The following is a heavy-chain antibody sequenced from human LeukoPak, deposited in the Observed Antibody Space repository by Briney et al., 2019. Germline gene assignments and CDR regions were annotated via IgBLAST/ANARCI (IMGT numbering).Heavy chain of an antibody. D-gene: IGHD3-10*01. CDR2: ISYDGSNK. CDR1: GFTFSSYG. J-gene: IGHJ5*02. V-gene: IGHV3-30*03. Sequence: GGSLRLSCAASGFTFSSYGMHWVRQAPGKGLEWVAVISYDGSNKYYADSVKGRFTISRDNSKNTLYLQMNSLRAEDTAVYYCARGPTMVRGRPFLSWGQGTLVTVSS. CDR3: ARGPTMVRGRPFLS.